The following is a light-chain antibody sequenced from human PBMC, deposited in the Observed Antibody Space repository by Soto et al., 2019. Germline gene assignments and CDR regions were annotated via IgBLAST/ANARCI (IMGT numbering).Light chain of an antibody. CDR1: QSIETW. J-gene: IGKJ2*03. CDR3: QQYTTYYS. V-gene: IGKV1-5*03. CDR2: KAS. Sequence: DIQMTQSPSTLSASVGGRVTITCRASQSIETWLAWYQQKPGKAPKLLIYKASTLQSGVPSRFSGSGSGADFTLTISSLQPDDFGTYYCQQYTTYYSFGQGTKVDIK.